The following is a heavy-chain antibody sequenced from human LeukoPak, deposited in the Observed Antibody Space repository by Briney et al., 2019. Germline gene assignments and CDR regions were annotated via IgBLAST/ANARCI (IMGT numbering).Heavy chain of an antibody. CDR2: IYYSGST. D-gene: IGHD2-2*01. CDR3: ARSPNYARHIRPYYYYMDV. CDR1: GGSINTSSYY. Sequence: SETLSLTCTVSGGSINTSSYYWGWIRQPPGKGLEWIGSIYYSGSTYYNPSLKSRVTISVDTSKNQFSLKLSSVTAAGTAVYYCARSPNYARHIRPYYYYMDVWGKGTTVTVSS. J-gene: IGHJ6*03. V-gene: IGHV4-39*07.